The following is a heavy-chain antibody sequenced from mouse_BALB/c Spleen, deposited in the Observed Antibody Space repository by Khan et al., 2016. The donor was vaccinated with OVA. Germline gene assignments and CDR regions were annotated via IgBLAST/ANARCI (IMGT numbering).Heavy chain of an antibody. CDR2: INTYTGEP. Sequence: QIQLVQSGPELKKPGETVKISCKASGYTFTNYGMNWVKQAPGKGLKWMGWINTYTGEPTYADDFKGRFAFSLETSASTAYLQINNLKNEDAASYFGASAGYGYFDVWGAGTTVTVSS. V-gene: IGHV9-3-1*01. CDR1: GYTFTNYG. J-gene: IGHJ1*01. CDR3: ASAGYGYFDV.